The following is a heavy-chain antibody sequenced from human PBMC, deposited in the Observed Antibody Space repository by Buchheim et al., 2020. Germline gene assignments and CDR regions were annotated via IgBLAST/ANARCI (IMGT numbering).Heavy chain of an antibody. V-gene: IGHV3-23*01. CDR1: GFTFSNYA. CDR2: ISHSGGST. CDR3: AKDREVGFYLVYNY. D-gene: IGHD2-8*01. Sequence: EVQLLESGGNLVQPGGSLRLSCAASGFTFSNYAMSWVRQTPGKGLEWVSAISHSGGSTYYADSVKGRFTISRDNSRNTLHLQMNSLRAEDTAIYYCAKDREVGFYLVYNYWGQGTL. J-gene: IGHJ4*02.